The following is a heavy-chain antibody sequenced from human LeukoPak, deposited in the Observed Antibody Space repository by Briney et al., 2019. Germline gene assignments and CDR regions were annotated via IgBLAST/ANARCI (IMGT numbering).Heavy chain of an antibody. CDR2: ITHSGNT. CDR3: ARINAPVATFDY. Sequence: SETLSLTCAVSGFSISSTYYGAWIRQPPGKGLEWIATITHSGNTYYISSLESRLTISLDTSKRHFSLRLISVTAADTAVYYCARINAPVATFDYWGLGTLVAVSS. V-gene: IGHV4-38-2*01. CDR1: GFSISSTYY. D-gene: IGHD2-21*01. J-gene: IGHJ4*02.